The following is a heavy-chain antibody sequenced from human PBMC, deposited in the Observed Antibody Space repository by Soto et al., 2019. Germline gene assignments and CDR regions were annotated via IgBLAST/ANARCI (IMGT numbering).Heavy chain of an antibody. V-gene: IGHV1-3*01. CDR1: GYTFTSYA. Sequence: GASEKVSCKASGYTFTSYAMHWVRQAPGQRLEWMGWINAGNGNTKYSQKFQGRVTITRDTSASTAYMELSSLRSEDTAVYYCARDRGGDEAWIYYYYYGMDVWGQGTTVTVSS. J-gene: IGHJ6*02. CDR2: INAGNGNT. D-gene: IGHD2-21*02. CDR3: ARDRGGDEAWIYYYYYGMDV.